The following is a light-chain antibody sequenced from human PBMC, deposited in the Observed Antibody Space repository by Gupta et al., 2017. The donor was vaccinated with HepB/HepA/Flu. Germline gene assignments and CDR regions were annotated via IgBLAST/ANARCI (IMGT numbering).Light chain of an antibody. CDR3: SSSLSSERLDEV. CDR2: DVS. CDR1: NSDIGFYNY. V-gene: IGLV2-14*03. Sequence: QSGLTQPASVSGSPGQSITISCTGTNSDIGFYNYVSWYQQHPGKVPKLLIYDVSHRPSGVSNRFSGAKSCNKASLKIYGLQAEYEALEYCSSSLSSERLDEVFGGGTKLTV. J-gene: IGLJ2*01.